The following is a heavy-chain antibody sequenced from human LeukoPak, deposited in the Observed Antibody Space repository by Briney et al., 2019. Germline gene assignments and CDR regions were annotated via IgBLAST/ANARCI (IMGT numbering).Heavy chain of an antibody. CDR1: GYIFTSYG. CDR3: ARGVGGLGNMDV. Sequence: ASVTVSCKASGYIFTSYGISWVRQAPGQGLEWMGWISAYNGNTNYAQELQGRVTMTTDTSTSTAYLELSSLRSDDTAVYFCARGVGGLGNMDVWGKGTTVIISS. D-gene: IGHD3-16*01. J-gene: IGHJ6*03. V-gene: IGHV1-18*01. CDR2: ISAYNGNT.